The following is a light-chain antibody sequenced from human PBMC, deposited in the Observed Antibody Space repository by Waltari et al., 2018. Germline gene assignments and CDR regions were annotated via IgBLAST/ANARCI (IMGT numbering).Light chain of an antibody. CDR3: LLYYGGLWV. V-gene: IGLV7-43*01. Sequence: QTVVTQEPSVTVSPGGTVTLTCASSTGAVTSGDYANWFQKKPGQAPRSLIFGANNKYSWTPARFSGSLLVGKAALTLSGVQPEDEAEYYCLLYYGGLWVFGGGTKLTVL. CDR2: GAN. J-gene: IGLJ3*02. CDR1: TGAVTSGDY.